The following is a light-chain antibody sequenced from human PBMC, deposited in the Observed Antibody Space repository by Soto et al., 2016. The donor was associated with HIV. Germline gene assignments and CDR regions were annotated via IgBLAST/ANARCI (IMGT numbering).Light chain of an antibody. J-gene: IGLJ1*01. CDR3: QAWDSSTGV. V-gene: IGLV3-1*01. CDR2: QDT. Sequence: SYELTQPPSVSVSPGQTATITCSGDKLGDKYVCWYQQKPGQSPALLIYQDTIRPSGIPERFSGSISGNTATLTISGTQAMDEADYYCQAWDSSTGVFGTGTKVTVL. CDR1: KLGDKY.